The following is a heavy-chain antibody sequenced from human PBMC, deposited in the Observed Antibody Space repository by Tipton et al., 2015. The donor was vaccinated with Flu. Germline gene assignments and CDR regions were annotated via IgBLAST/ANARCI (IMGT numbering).Heavy chain of an antibody. CDR2: LSGSGSET. Sequence: SLRLSCAASGFTFRNYPMNWVRQAPGKGLEWVASLSGSGSETHYADSVKGRFIISRDNSKNTLYLEMNTLRVEDTAVYYCAKGTEGAQWGQGIVVSVSP. CDR3: AKGTEGAQ. J-gene: IGHJ4*02. V-gene: IGHV3-23*01. CDR1: GFTFRNYP. D-gene: IGHD1-26*01.